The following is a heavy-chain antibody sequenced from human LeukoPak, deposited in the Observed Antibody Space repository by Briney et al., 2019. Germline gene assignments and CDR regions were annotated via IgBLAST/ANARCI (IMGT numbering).Heavy chain of an antibody. J-gene: IGHJ3*02. CDR1: GYTFTSYY. CDR3: AKGLSVNYYFANDAFDI. CDR2: INPSGGST. Sequence: ASVKVSCKASGYTFTSYYMHWVRQAPGQGLEWMGIINPSGGSTSYAQKFQGRVTMTRDMSTSTVYMELSSLRSEDTAVYYCAKGLSVNYYFANDAFDIWGQGTMVTVSS. V-gene: IGHV1-46*01. D-gene: IGHD2/OR15-2a*01.